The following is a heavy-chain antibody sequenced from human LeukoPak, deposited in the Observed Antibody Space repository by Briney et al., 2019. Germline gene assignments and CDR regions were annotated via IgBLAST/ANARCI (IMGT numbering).Heavy chain of an antibody. D-gene: IGHD2-2*01. CDR1: GFAFSRYS. CDR3: AREIVSSTCFDY. Sequence: GGSLRLSCAASGFAFSRYSMNWVRQAPGKGLEWVSSISSSSGYICYADSVKGRFTISRDNAKNSLYLQMNSLRAEDTAVYYCAREIVSSTCFDYWGQGALVTVSS. V-gene: IGHV3-21*01. J-gene: IGHJ4*02. CDR2: ISSSSGYI.